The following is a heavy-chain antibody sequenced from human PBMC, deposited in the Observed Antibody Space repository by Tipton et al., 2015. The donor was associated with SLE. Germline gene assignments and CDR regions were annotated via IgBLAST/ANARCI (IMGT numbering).Heavy chain of an antibody. D-gene: IGHD6-19*01. CDR1: GDSITSYNYY. J-gene: IGHJ4*02. Sequence: TLSLTCSVSGDSITSYNYYWIWIRQPPGKGLEWIGHIYYSGSTNYNPSLKSRVTISVDTSKNQFSLKLSSVTAADTAVYYCARQGGQWLDFDYWGQGTLVTVSS. CDR2: IYYSGST. CDR3: ARQGGQWLDFDY. V-gene: IGHV4-61*01.